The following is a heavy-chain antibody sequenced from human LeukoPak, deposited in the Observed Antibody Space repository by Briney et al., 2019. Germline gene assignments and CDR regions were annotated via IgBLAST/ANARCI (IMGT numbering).Heavy chain of an antibody. CDR2: INPNSGGT. Sequence: ASVKVSCKASGYTFTGYYMHWVRQAPGQGLEWMGWINPNSGGTNYAQKFQGWVTMTRDTSISTAYMELSRLRSDDTDVYYCARVRKSRYDSSGYLDYWGQGTLVTVSS. V-gene: IGHV1-2*04. CDR3: ARVRKSRYDSSGYLDY. D-gene: IGHD3-22*01. CDR1: GYTFTGYY. J-gene: IGHJ4*02.